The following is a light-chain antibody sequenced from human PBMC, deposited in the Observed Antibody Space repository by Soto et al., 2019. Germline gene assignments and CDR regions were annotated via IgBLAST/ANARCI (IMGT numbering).Light chain of an antibody. J-gene: IGLJ1*01. CDR2: EVN. V-gene: IGLV2-8*01. Sequence: QSALTQPPSASGAPGQSVTISCTGTSSDVGGDNYVSWYQQNPGKVPKLMIYEVNKPPSGVPDRFSGSKSGNTASLTVSGLQAEDEADYYCTSYAGGNNVFGTGTKVTVL. CDR1: SSDVGGDNY. CDR3: TSYAGGNNV.